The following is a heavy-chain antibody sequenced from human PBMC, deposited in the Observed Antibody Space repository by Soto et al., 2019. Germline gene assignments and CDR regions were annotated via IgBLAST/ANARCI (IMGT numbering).Heavy chain of an antibody. J-gene: IGHJ4*02. CDR3: AKEYTAHRHFDY. V-gene: IGHV3-30*18. Sequence: QVQLVESGGVVVQPGTSLRLSCAASGFTFRTSVIHWVRQAPAKGLDWLAVIASDSSYKNCTGSVKGRFTISRDNSKLTLYLEMSSLRAEDTAVYYCAKEYTAHRHFDYWGLGTLVTVSP. CDR1: GFTFRTSV. D-gene: IGHD5-18*01. CDR2: IASDSSYK.